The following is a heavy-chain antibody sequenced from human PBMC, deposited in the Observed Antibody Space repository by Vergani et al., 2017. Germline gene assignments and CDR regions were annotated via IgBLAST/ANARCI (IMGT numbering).Heavy chain of an antibody. Sequence: QVQLQESGPGLVKPSETLSLTCTVPGGSISIYYWSWIRQPAGKGLEWIGRIYTSGSTDYNPSLKSLVTMTVDTSKNQFSLKLSAVTASVTAVYYFASGITILGDSIDRWGQGTMVTVSS. CDR2: IYTSGST. CDR3: ASGITILGDSIDR. V-gene: IGHV4-4*07. J-gene: IGHJ3*02. CDR1: GGSISIYY. D-gene: IGHD3-3*01.